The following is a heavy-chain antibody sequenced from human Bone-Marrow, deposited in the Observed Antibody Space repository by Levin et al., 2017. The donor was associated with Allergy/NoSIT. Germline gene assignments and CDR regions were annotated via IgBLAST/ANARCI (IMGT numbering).Heavy chain of an antibody. V-gene: IGHV4-59*08. CDR3: ARSEIYYGDCHFDY. J-gene: IGHJ4*02. CDR2: IYYSGST. CDR1: GGSISSYY. D-gene: IGHD4-17*01. Sequence: SQTLSLTCTVSGGSISSYYWSWIRQPPGKGLEWIGYIYYSGSTNYNPSLKSRVTISVDTSKNQFSLKLSSVTAADTAVYYCARSEIYYGDCHFDYWGQGTLVTVSS.